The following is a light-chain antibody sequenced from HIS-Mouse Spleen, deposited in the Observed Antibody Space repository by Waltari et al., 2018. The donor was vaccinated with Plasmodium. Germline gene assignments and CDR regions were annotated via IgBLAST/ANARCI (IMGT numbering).Light chain of an antibody. Sequence: QTVVTQAPSFSVSPGGTVTLTCGLSSGSVSPRYYPTWYQQTPGPAPRTLIYSPNTRSSGVPDRFSGSILGNKAALTITGAQADDESDYYCVLYMGSGTVVFGGGTKLTVL. CDR1: SGSVSPRYY. J-gene: IGLJ2*01. CDR2: SPN. CDR3: VLYMGSGTVV. V-gene: IGLV8-61*01.